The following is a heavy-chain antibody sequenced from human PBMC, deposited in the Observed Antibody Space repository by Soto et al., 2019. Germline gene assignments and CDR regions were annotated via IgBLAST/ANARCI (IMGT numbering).Heavy chain of an antibody. CDR1: GFIFSSVT. CDR2: MYPRGGNT. V-gene: IGHV3-23*01. Sequence: EVQLLESGGNLVQPGWSLRLSCAASGFIFSSVTMSWVRQAPGRGLEWVASMYPRGGNTFYADSVRGRFVISRDKSINTVYLQMNSLRADDTAVYYCAKDRLSDSGWDIDYWGQGTLVTVSS. J-gene: IGHJ4*02. D-gene: IGHD3-16*01. CDR3: AKDRLSDSGWDIDY.